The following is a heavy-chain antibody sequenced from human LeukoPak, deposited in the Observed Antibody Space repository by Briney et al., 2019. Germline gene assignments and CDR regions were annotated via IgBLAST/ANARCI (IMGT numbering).Heavy chain of an antibody. CDR1: GFTFSSYG. V-gene: IGHV3-30*03. D-gene: IGHD5-18*01. CDR3: AREWRGYSYGSHFDY. Sequence: GRSLRLSCAASGFTFSSYGMHWVRQAPGKGLEWVAVISYDGSNKYYADSVKGRFTISRDNSKNTLYLQMNSLRAEDTAVYYCAREWRGYSYGSHFDYWGQGTLVTVSS. CDR2: ISYDGSNK. J-gene: IGHJ4*02.